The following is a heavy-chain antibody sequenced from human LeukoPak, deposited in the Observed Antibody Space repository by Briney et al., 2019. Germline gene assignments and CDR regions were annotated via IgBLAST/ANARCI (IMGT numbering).Heavy chain of an antibody. CDR2: IYYSGST. D-gene: IGHD3-10*02. CDR3: ARHNDYYVVGGMDV. J-gene: IGHJ6*02. V-gene: IGHV4-59*08. CDR1: GGSISSYY. Sequence: KASETLSLTCTVSGGSISSYYWSWIRQPPGKGLEWIGYIYYSGSTNYNPSLKSRVTISVDTSKNQFSLKLSSVIAADTAVYYCARHNDYYVVGGMDVWGQGTTVTVSS.